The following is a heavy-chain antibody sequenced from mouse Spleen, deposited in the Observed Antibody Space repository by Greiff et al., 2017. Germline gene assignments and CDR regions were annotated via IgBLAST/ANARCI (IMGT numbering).Heavy chain of an antibody. J-gene: IGHJ2*01. CDR1: GYTFTSYW. CDR3: ARDDYGSSYGFDY. CDR2: IYPSDSET. Sequence: QVQLQQPGAELVRPGSSVKLSCKASGYTFTSYWMDWVKQRPGQGLEWIGNIYPSDSETHYNQKFKDKATLTVDKSSSTAYMQLSSLTSEDSAVYYCARDDYGSSYGFDYWGQGTTLTVSS. D-gene: IGHD1-1*01. V-gene: IGHV1-61*01.